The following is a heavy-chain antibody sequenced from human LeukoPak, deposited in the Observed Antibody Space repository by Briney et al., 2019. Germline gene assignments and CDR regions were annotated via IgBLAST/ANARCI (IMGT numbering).Heavy chain of an antibody. J-gene: IGHJ4*02. Sequence: GGSLRLSCTASGFTFGDYSMNWVRQAPGKGLEWIGFIRSKAYGGTTEYAASVKGRFTISRDDSKSIAYLQMNSLKTEDTAVYYCTRGRRATHDYWGQGTLVTVSS. D-gene: IGHD1-26*01. V-gene: IGHV3-49*04. CDR1: GFTFGDYS. CDR3: TRGRRATHDY. CDR2: IRSKAYGGTT.